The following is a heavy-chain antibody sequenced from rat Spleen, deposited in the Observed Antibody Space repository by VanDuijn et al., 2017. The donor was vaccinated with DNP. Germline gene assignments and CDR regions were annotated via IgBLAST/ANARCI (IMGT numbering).Heavy chain of an antibody. CDR2: ISASGGST. J-gene: IGHJ2*01. Sequence: EVQLVESGGGLVQPGRSLKLSCAASGFTFSDYSMAWVRQAPKKGLEWVATISASGGSTSYPDSVKGRFTISRDNAKNTLYLQMNSLRSEDTATYYCVRVNWVPDYWGQGVMVTVSS. D-gene: IGHD5-1*01. CDR3: VRVNWVPDY. V-gene: IGHV5-7*01. CDR1: GFTFSDYS.